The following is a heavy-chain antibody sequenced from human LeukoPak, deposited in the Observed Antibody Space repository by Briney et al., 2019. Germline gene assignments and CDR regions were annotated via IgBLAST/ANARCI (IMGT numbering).Heavy chain of an antibody. Sequence: PSQTLSLTCTVSGDSISRNSHYWCWIRQSAGKGLEWIGRLNPSGNINYNPSLKSRLTMSLDPSENKLSLKLSSVTAADTAVYYCARGRPSGDFFDYLGQGALVTVSS. J-gene: IGHJ4*02. V-gene: IGHV4-61*02. CDR2: LNPSGNI. CDR3: ARGRPSGDFFDY. D-gene: IGHD4-17*01. CDR1: GDSISRNSHY.